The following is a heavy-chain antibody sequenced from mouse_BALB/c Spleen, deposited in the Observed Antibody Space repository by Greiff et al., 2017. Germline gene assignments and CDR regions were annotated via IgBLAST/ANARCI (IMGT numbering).Heavy chain of an antibody. CDR1: GFTFSSYT. Sequence: EVKLMESGGGLVQPGGSLKLSCAASGFTFSSYTMSWVRQTPEKRLEWVAYISNGGGSTYYPDTVKGRFTISRDNAKNTLYLQMSSLKSEDTAMYYCARHENVRRRDYYAMDYWGQGTSVTVSS. CDR3: ARHENVRRRDYYAMDY. J-gene: IGHJ4*01. V-gene: IGHV5-12-2*01. D-gene: IGHD2-14*01. CDR2: ISNGGGST.